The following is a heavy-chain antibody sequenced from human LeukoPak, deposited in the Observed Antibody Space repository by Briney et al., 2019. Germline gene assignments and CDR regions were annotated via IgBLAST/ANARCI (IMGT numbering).Heavy chain of an antibody. Sequence: PSGTLSLTCAVSGGSISSSNWWSWVRQPPGKGLEWIGEIYHSGSTNYNPSLKSRVTISVDKSKNQFSLKLSSVTAADTAVYYCVRAGDHVTYGGVDVWGLGTMVTVSS. V-gene: IGHV4-4*02. CDR2: IYHSGST. J-gene: IGHJ3*01. CDR1: GGSISSSNW. D-gene: IGHD4-23*01. CDR3: VRAGDHVTYGGVDV.